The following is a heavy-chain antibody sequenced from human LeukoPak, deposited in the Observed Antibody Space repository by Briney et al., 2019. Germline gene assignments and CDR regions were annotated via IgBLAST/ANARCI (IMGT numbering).Heavy chain of an antibody. V-gene: IGHV4-31*03. J-gene: IGHJ3*02. D-gene: IGHD1-1*01. CDR2: IYYSGST. CDR3: ARDKTGIGAFDI. CDR1: GGSISSGGYS. Sequence: SQTLSLTCTVSGGSISSGGYSWSWIRQHPGKGLEWIGYIYYSGSTYYNPSLKSRVTISVDTSKNQFSLKLSSVTAADTAVYYCARDKTGIGAFDIWGQGTMVTVSS.